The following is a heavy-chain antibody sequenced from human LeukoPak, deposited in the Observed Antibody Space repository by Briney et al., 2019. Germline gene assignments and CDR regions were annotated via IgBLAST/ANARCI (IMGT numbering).Heavy chain of an antibody. D-gene: IGHD1-14*01. CDR3: AREADTTTRYLDL. V-gene: IGHV1-69*06. J-gene: IGHJ2*01. CDR1: GSSGDTFNSHG. CDR2: IIPMFPTA. Sequence: GASVKVSCKASGSSGDTFNSHGVSWVRQAPGQGLEWMGWIIPMFPTAQYSQKFQGRISISADKSTTTAYMELSGLTLEDTAVYFCAREADTTTRYLDLWGRGTLVIVSS.